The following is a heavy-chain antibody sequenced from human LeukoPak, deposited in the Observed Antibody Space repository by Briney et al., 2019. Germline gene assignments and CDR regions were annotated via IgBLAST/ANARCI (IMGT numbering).Heavy chain of an antibody. D-gene: IGHD6-19*01. V-gene: IGHV6-1*01. J-gene: IGHJ4*02. Sequence: SQTLSLTFVISGDSVSSISASWNWIRQSPSRGLEWLGRTYYRSKWYIDYAVSVKSRITVNADTYKNQFSLYLKSVTPEDTAVYYCARDNVYAGIPVAGFDFWGQGTLVTASS. CDR2: TYYRSKWYI. CDR1: GDSVSSISAS. CDR3: ARDNVYAGIPVAGFDF.